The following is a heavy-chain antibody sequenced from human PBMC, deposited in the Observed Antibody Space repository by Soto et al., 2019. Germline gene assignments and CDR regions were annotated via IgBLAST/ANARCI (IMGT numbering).Heavy chain of an antibody. Sequence: GASVKVSCKASGYTFTGYYMHWVRQALGQGLEWMGWINPNSGGTNYAQKFQGRVTMTRDTSISTAYMELSRLRSDDTAVYYCARGKAARGYNWFDPWGQGTLVTVSS. CDR3: ARGKAARGYNWFDP. J-gene: IGHJ5*02. CDR2: INPNSGGT. V-gene: IGHV1-2*02. D-gene: IGHD6-6*01. CDR1: GYTFTGYY.